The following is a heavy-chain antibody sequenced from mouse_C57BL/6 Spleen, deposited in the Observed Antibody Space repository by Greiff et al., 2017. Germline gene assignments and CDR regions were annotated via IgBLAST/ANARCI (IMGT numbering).Heavy chain of an antibody. D-gene: IGHD2-1*01. CDR1: GFTFSDYG. Sequence: EVKLMESGGGLVQPGGSLKLSCAASGFTFSDYGMAWVRQAPRKGPEWVAFISNLAYSIYYADTVTGRFTISRENAKNTLYLEMSSLRSEDTAMYYCARHGYGKGDAMDYWGQGTSVTVSS. V-gene: IGHV5-15*01. CDR2: ISNLAYSI. CDR3: ARHGYGKGDAMDY. J-gene: IGHJ4*01.